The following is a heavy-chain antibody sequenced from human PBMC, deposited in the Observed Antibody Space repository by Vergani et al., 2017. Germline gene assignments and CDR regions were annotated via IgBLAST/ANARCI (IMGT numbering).Heavy chain of an antibody. Sequence: QVQLVQSGAEVKKPGSSVKVSCKASGATFRSNTISWVRQVPGHVLEWMGRIIPVLGKTKYAQDFQGRLTITADTSTSTAYMELTSLRSQDTAVYYCARDPRGYGGDPEDYYY. CDR2: IIPVLGKT. J-gene: IGHJ6*01. CDR3: ARDPRGYGGDPEDYYY. D-gene: IGHD2-21*02. V-gene: IGHV1-69*08. CDR1: GATFRSNT.